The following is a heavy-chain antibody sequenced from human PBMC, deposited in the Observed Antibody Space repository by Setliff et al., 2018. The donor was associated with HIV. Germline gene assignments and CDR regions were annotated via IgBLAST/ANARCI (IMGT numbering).Heavy chain of an antibody. D-gene: IGHD2-2*01. CDR3: ARGDIIAVPAAIDMDV. CDR2: INPNSGGT. Sequence: ASVKVSCKASGYTFTSYAMNWVRQAPGQGLEWMGWINPNSGGTNYAQKFQGRVTMTRDTSISTAYMELSRLRSDDTAVYYCARGDIIAVPAAIDMDVWGKGTTVTVSS. V-gene: IGHV1-2*02. CDR1: GYTFTSYA. J-gene: IGHJ6*03.